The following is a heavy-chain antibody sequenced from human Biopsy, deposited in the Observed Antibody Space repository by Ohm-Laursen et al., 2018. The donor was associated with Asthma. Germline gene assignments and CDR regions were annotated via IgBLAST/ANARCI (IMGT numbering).Heavy chain of an antibody. D-gene: IGHD1-1*01. V-gene: IGHV3-30*03. CDR1: GFTFGAFW. CDR3: VRDGTDDAFDI. J-gene: IGHJ3*02. CDR2: ISKDASTQ. Sequence: SLRLSCAASGFTFGAFWMSWVRQAPGKGLEWVGVISKDASTQDYADSVKGRFTMARDNSKNTLDLQMNSLREEDTAVYYCVRDGTDDAFDIWGQGTVVSVSS.